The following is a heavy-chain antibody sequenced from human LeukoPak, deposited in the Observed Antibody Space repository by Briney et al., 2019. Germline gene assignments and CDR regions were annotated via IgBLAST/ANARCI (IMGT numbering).Heavy chain of an antibody. Sequence: GGSLRLSCTASGFTFDDYAMHWVRQAPGKGLEWVSAISGSGGSTYYADSVKGRFTISRDNSKNTLYLQMNSLRAEDTAVYYCAERDSSSWYEDYWGQGTLVTVSS. J-gene: IGHJ4*02. CDR3: AERDSSSWYEDY. V-gene: IGHV3-23*01. D-gene: IGHD6-13*01. CDR1: GFTFDDYA. CDR2: ISGSGGST.